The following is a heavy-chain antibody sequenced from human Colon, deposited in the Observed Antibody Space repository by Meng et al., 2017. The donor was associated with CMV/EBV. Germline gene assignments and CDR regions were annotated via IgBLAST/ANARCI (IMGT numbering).Heavy chain of an antibody. CDR2: FYHSGII. J-gene: IGHJ4*02. V-gene: IGHV4-59*01. D-gene: IGHD2-2*01. Sequence: GSLSLTCTLSGGSLSSFYWSWIRQSPGTGLEWIGHFYHSGIINYNPSLKNRATISVDMARNQLSLKLTAVTAADTAVYYCARDYALRRFDYWGQGTLVTVSS. CDR1: GGSLSSFY. CDR3: ARDYALRRFDY.